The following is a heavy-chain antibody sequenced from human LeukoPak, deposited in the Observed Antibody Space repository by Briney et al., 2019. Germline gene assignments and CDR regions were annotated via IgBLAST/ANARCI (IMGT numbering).Heavy chain of an antibody. Sequence: GGSLRLSCAASGFTFSSYSMNWVRQAPGKGLEWVSSISSSSSHIYYADSVKGRFTISRDNAKNSLYQQMNSLRAEDTAVYYCARTYYYGSGSYFVWGKGTTVTVSS. CDR2: ISSSSSHI. D-gene: IGHD3-10*01. V-gene: IGHV3-21*01. J-gene: IGHJ6*04. CDR3: ARTYYYGSGSYFV. CDR1: GFTFSSYS.